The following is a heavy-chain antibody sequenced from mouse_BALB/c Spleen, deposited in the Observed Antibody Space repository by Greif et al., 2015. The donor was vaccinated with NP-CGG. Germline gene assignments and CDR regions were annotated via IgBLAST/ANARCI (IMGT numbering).Heavy chain of an antibody. D-gene: IGHD2-1*01. CDR1: GFAFSSYD. J-gene: IGHJ2*01. CDR2: ISSGGGST. Sequence: EVQLQESGGGLVKPGGSLKLSCAASGFAFSSYDMSWVRQTPEKRLEWVAYISSGGGSTYYPDTVKGRFTISRDNAKNTLYLQMSSLKSEDTAMYYCARHGNYERIFYYFDYWGQGTTLTVSS. V-gene: IGHV5-12-1*01. CDR3: ARHGNYERIFYYFDY.